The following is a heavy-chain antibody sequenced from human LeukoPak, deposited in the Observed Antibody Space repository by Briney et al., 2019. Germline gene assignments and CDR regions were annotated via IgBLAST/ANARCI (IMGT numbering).Heavy chain of an antibody. CDR2: INPILGIA. J-gene: IGHJ6*02. CDR1: GGTFSSYA. D-gene: IGHD4-17*01. CDR3: ARVPRDYYYYYGMDV. V-gene: IGHV1-69*04. Sequence: SVKVSCKASGGTFSSYAISWVRQAPGQGLEWMGRINPILGIANYAQKFQGRVTITADKSTSTAYMELSSLRSEDTAVYYCARVPRDYYYYYGMDVWGQGTTVTVSS.